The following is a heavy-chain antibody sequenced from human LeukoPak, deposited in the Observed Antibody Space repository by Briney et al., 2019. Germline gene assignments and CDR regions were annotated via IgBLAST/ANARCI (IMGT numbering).Heavy chain of an antibody. Sequence: SETLSLTCAVYGGSFSGHYWGWIRQPPGEGLEWIGEISHSGNTNYNPSLKSRVTISIDTSKNNFSLKLSSVTAADTAVYYCARNLALATISYYMDVWAKGTTVTVSS. J-gene: IGHJ6*03. CDR1: GGSFSGHY. V-gene: IGHV4-34*01. CDR3: ARNLALATISYYMDV. D-gene: IGHD1-26*01. CDR2: ISHSGNT.